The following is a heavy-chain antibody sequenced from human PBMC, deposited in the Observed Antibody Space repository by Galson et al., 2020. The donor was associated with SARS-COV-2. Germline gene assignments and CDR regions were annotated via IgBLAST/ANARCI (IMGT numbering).Heavy chain of an antibody. V-gene: IGHV4-39*01. CDR2: TYYSGSS. Sequence: KISETLSLTCTVSGGSINTGGYYWGWIRQPPGQGLEWIGDTYYSGSSYYNPSLKRRLSLSVDTSKNHFSLKLSSVTAADTAVYYCVRRESGGGYFDYWGEGTLVPVSS. J-gene: IGHJ4*02. D-gene: IGHD3-10*01. CDR1: GGSINTGGYY. CDR3: VRRESGGGYFDY.